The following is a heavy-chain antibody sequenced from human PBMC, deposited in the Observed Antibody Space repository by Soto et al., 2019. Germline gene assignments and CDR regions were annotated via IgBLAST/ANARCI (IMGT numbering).Heavy chain of an antibody. D-gene: IGHD3-9*01. Sequence: GSLRLSCPPSGFTFISYAMSWVSQAAGKGLEWVSAISGSGGSTYYAVSVKGRVTSSRDNSKNTRYLQMNSLRAEDTAVYYCAKESGRGLVPRNYYYYGMEVWGQGTTVTSP. CDR1: GFTFISYA. CDR3: AKESGRGLVPRNYYYYGMEV. J-gene: IGHJ6*02. CDR2: ISGSGGST. V-gene: IGHV3-23*01.